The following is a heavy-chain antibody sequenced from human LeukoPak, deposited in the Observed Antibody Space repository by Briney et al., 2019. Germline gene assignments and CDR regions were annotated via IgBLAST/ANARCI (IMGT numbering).Heavy chain of an antibody. CDR1: GFTFSDYY. CDR3: ARDSAIAAAVYFDY. J-gene: IGHJ4*02. V-gene: IGHV3-11*04. CDR2: ISSSGSTI. D-gene: IGHD6-13*01. Sequence: GGSLRLSCAASGFTFSDYYMSWIRQAPGKGLEWVSYISSSGSTIYYADSVKGRFTISRDNAKNSLYLQMNSLRAEDTAVYYCARDSAIAAAVYFDYWGQGTLVTVSS.